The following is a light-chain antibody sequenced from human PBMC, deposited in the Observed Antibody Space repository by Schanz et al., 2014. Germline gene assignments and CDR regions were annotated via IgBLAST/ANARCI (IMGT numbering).Light chain of an antibody. CDR2: STS. CDR3: MFYYSDSWV. V-gene: IGLV7-43*01. J-gene: IGLJ3*02. Sequence: QAVVTQEPSLTVSPGGTVTLTCASSSGAVTSYNYPNWFQQKPGQPPRALIYSTSNKHPWTPARFSGSLLGGKAALTLSGVQPEDEAEYYCMFYYSDSWVFGGGTKLTVL. CDR1: SGAVTSYNY.